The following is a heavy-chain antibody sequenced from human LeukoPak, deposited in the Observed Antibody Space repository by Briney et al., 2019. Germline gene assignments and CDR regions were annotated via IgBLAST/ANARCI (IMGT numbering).Heavy chain of an antibody. CDR1: GFTSSSFW. CDR2: IKPDGSST. Sequence: GGSLRLSCAASGFTSSSFWMYWVRQVPGEGLVWVSRIKPDGSSTSYADSVKGRFTISRDNAKNTLYLQMNSLRAEDTAVYYCTTIYSGSVDYWGQGTLVTVSS. J-gene: IGHJ4*02. V-gene: IGHV3-74*01. D-gene: IGHD5-12*01. CDR3: TTIYSGSVDY.